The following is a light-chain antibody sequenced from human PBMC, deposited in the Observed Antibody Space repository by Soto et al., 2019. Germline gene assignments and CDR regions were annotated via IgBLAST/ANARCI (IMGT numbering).Light chain of an antibody. CDR1: QSVNSNF. J-gene: IGKJ2*01. V-gene: IGKV3-20*01. CDR2: GVS. CDR3: QQYGNSPRT. Sequence: EIVLTQSPGTLSLSPGERATLSCRASQSVNSNFFAWYQQKPGQAPRLLIFGVSSRAPGIPDRFTGSGSGTDFDLTISGVEPEDFAIYYCQQYGNSPRTFGQGTKVEIK.